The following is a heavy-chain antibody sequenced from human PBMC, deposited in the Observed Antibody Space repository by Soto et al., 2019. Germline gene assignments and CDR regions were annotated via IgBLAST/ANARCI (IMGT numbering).Heavy chain of an antibody. CDR3: ARYCSSTSCYDEAGLARYAFDI. CDR1: GFTFSSYA. J-gene: IGHJ3*02. Sequence: SLTLSCAASGFTFSSYAMHCFRQAPGKGLEYVSGISSTRSSTNYANSVKGRFTNTRDNSKNTLYIKMGSLRAEEMAVYYCARYCSSTSCYDEAGLARYAFDIWGQGTMVTVSS. CDR2: ISSTRSST. V-gene: IGHV3-64*01. D-gene: IGHD2-2*01.